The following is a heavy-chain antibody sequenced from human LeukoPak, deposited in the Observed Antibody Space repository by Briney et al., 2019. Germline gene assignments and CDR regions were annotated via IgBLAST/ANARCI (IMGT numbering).Heavy chain of an antibody. D-gene: IGHD6-13*01. J-gene: IGHJ4*02. CDR2: ISSSSSTI. Sequence: GVSLRLSCAASGFTFSSYNMNWVRQAPGKGLEWVSYISSSSSTIYYADSVKGRFTISRDNAKNSLYLQMNSLGDEDTAVYYCARGVAAAGRLVDYWGQGTLVTVSS. V-gene: IGHV3-48*02. CDR3: ARGVAAAGRLVDY. CDR1: GFTFSSYN.